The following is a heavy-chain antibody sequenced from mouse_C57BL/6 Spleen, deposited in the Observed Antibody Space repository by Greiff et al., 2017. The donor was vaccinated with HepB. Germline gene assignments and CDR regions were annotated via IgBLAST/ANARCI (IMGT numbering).Heavy chain of an antibody. CDR2: ISSGGDYI. CDR3: KRDKGDY. V-gene: IGHV5-9-1*02. Sequence: EVQLQESGEGLVKPGGSLKLSCAASGFTFSSYDMSGVRQTPEKRLEWIAYISSGGDYIYYADTVKGRFTISRDNARNTLYLQMSSLKSEDTAMYYCKRDKGDYWGQGTTLTVSS. CDR1: GFTFSSYD. J-gene: IGHJ2*01.